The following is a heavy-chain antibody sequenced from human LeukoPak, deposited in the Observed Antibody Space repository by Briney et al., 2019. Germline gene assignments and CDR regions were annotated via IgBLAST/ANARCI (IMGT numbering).Heavy chain of an antibody. J-gene: IGHJ6*03. CDR2: IRYDGSNK. V-gene: IGHV3-30*02. Sequence: GGSLRLSCAASGFTFSSYGMHWVRQAPGKGLEWVAFIRYDGSNKYYADSVKGRFTISRDNAKNSLYLQMNSLRAEDTAVYYCARVAGLHPGYYYYYMDVWGKGTTVTVSS. D-gene: IGHD6-13*01. CDR3: ARVAGLHPGYYYYYMDV. CDR1: GFTFSSYG.